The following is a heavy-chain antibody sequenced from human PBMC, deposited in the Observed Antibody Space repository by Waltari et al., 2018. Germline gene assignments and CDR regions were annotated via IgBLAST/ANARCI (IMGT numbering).Heavy chain of an antibody. CDR2: IRSKAYGGTT. Sequence: EVQLVESGGGLVQPGRSLRLSCTASGFTFGDYAMSWFRKAPGEGLEWVGFIRSKAYGGTTEYAASVKGRFTISRDDSKSIAYLQMNSLKTEDTAVYYCTREAELYWETRQFDYWGQGTLVTVSS. V-gene: IGHV3-49*03. CDR1: GFTFGDYA. D-gene: IGHD2-8*02. J-gene: IGHJ4*02. CDR3: TREAELYWETRQFDY.